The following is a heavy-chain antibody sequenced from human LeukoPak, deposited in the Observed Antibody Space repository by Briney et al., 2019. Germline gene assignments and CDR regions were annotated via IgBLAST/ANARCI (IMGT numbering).Heavy chain of an antibody. CDR2: IYYSGST. CDR3: ARGEYGLFDY. V-gene: IGHV4-61*01. D-gene: IGHD2/OR15-2a*01. J-gene: IGHJ4*02. CDR1: GGSISGGSYY. Sequence: SETLSLTCTVSGGSISGGSYYWSWTRQPPGKGLEWIGYIYYSGSTKYNLSLKSRVTISVDTSKNQLSLKLSSVTAADTAVYYCARGEYGLFDYWGQGTLVTVSS.